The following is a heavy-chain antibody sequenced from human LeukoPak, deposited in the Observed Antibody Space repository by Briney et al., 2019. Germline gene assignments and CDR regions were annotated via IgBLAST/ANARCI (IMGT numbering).Heavy chain of an antibody. CDR3: ARGYSSFDY. Sequence: SETLSLTCTVSGGSISSYYWNWIRQPPGKGLEWIGYIYSSGRTNCNPSLESRVAISVDTSKNQFSLELSSVAAADTALYYCARGYSSFDYWGQGTLVTVSS. D-gene: IGHD2-21*01. CDR2: IYSSGRT. J-gene: IGHJ4*02. V-gene: IGHV4-59*01. CDR1: GGSISSYY.